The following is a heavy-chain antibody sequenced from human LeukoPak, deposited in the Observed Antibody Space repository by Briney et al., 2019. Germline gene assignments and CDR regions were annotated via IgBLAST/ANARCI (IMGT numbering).Heavy chain of an antibody. Sequence: GGSLRLSCAASGFTFSSYAMSWVRQAPGKGLEWVSAISGSGGSTYYADSVKGRFTISRDNSKNTLFLRMSSLTAEDTAFYYCAKGGAGVYDYCGQGTLVTVSS. CDR2: ISGSGGST. CDR1: GFTFSSYA. CDR3: AKGGAGVYDY. J-gene: IGHJ4*02. D-gene: IGHD6-6*01. V-gene: IGHV3-23*01.